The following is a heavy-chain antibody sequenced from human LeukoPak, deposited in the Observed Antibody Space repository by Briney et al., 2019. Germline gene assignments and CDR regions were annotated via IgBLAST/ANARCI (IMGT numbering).Heavy chain of an antibody. CDR2: INHSGST. Sequence: SSETLSLTCTVSGGSIGSSSYYWGWIRQPPGKGLEWIGEINHSGSTNYNPSLKSRVTISVDTSKNQFSLKLSSVTAADTAVYYCARIPYDSSGFDAFDIWGQGTMVTVSS. CDR3: ARIPYDSSGFDAFDI. CDR1: GGSIGSSSYY. J-gene: IGHJ3*02. D-gene: IGHD3-22*01. V-gene: IGHV4-39*07.